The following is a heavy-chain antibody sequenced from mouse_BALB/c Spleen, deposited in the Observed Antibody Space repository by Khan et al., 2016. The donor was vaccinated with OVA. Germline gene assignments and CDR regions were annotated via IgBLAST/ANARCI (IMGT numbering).Heavy chain of an antibody. Sequence: QVQLKQSGPGLVQPSQSLSITCTVSGFSLNNYSVHWVRQCPGKGLEWLGVIWSDGSTDYNAAFISRLTISKDNSRSQVSFKMNSLQPNDTAIYYCARRGYDYGRGALFAYWGQGTLVTVSA. D-gene: IGHD2-4*01. J-gene: IGHJ3*01. CDR2: IWSDGST. CDR3: ARRGYDYGRGALFAY. CDR1: GFSLNNYS. V-gene: IGHV2-2*02.